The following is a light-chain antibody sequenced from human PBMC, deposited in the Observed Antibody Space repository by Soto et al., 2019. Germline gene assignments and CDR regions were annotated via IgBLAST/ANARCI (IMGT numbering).Light chain of an antibody. J-gene: IGLJ1*01. CDR2: GNS. V-gene: IGLV1-40*01. Sequence: QSVRTQPPSGSGAPGQRVTISCTGSNSNIGAGYDVHWYQQLPGTAPKLLIYGNSNRPSGVPDRFSDSKSATSASLAITGLQAEDEADYYCQSYDSSLSGYVFGTGTKVTVL. CDR3: QSYDSSLSGYV. CDR1: NSNIGAGYD.